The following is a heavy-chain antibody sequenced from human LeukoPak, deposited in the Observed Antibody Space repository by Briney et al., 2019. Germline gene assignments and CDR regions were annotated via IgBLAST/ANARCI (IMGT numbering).Heavy chain of an antibody. J-gene: IGHJ4*02. CDR2: ISGSGGST. Sequence: GGSLRLSCAASGFTFSSYAMSWFRQAPGKGLEWVSAISGSGGSTYYADSVKGRFTISRDNSKNTLYLQMNSLRAEDTAVYYCAKGVGVGYPAGGIDYWGQGTLVTVSS. CDR3: AKGVGVGYPAGGIDY. D-gene: IGHD5-18*01. V-gene: IGHV3-23*01. CDR1: GFTFSSYA.